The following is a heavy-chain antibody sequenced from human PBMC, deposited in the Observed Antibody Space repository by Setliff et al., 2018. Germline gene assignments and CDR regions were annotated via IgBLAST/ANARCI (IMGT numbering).Heavy chain of an antibody. D-gene: IGHD6-13*01. CDR2: ISAYNGNT. Sequence: VASVKVSCKASGYTFTSYGISWVRQAPGQGLEWMGWISAYNGNTNYAQKLQGRVTMTTDTSTSTAYMELRSLRSDDTAVYYCARVGSSSWLHPDVYYYYGMDVWGQGTTVTVSS. J-gene: IGHJ6*02. V-gene: IGHV1-18*01. CDR3: ARVGSSSWLHPDVYYYYGMDV. CDR1: GYTFTSYG.